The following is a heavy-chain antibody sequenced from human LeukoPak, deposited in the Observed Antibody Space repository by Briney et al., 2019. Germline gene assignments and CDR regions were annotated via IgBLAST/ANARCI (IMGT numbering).Heavy chain of an antibody. CDR1: GFTFSSYA. CDR3: AKVSAWAMVGATYFDY. V-gene: IGHV3-23*01. J-gene: IGHJ4*02. D-gene: IGHD1-26*01. CDR2: ISGNSGST. Sequence: GGSLSLSCAASGFTFSSYAMSWVRQAPGKGLEWVSSISGNSGSTYYADSVKGRFTISRDNSKNTVYLQMNSLRAEDTAVYYCAKVSAWAMVGATYFDYWGQGTLVTVSS.